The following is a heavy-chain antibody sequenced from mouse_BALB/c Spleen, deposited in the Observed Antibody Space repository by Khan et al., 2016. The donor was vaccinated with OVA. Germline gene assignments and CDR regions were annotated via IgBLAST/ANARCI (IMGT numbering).Heavy chain of an antibody. CDR1: GYSITSGYA. CDR3: ARGNYYGYYFDY. CDR2: ISYSGGT. Sequence: EVHLVESGPGLVKPSQSLSLTCTVTGYSITSGYAWNWIRQFPGNKLEWMGYISYSGGTSYNPSLKSRISITRDTSKNQFFLQSNSVTTEDTATYYCARGNYYGYYFDYWGQGTTLTVSS. D-gene: IGHD1-1*01. J-gene: IGHJ2*01. V-gene: IGHV3-2*02.